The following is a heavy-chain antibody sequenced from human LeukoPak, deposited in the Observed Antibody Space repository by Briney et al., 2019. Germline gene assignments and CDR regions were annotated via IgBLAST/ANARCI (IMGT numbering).Heavy chain of an antibody. CDR2: ISSSSSTI. D-gene: IGHD3-22*01. CDR3: VREHYYDTRGYYYIPLDY. Sequence: PGGSLRLSCAASGFTFSSYSMNWVRQAPGKGLEWVSYISSSSSTIYYADSVKGRFSISRDNAKNSLYLQMNSLRVEDTAVYYCVREHYYDTRGYYYIPLDYWGHGTLVTVSS. J-gene: IGHJ4*01. CDR1: GFTFSSYS. V-gene: IGHV3-48*04.